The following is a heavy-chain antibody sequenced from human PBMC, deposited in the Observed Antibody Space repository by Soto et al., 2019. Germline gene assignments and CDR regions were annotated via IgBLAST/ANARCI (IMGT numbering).Heavy chain of an antibody. V-gene: IGHV1-18*01. CDR1: GYTFTSYG. D-gene: IGHD3-22*01. CDR2: ISAYSGNT. CDR3: ARADYYDSNGFYYDC. Sequence: GASVKVSCKDSGYTFTSYGISWVRQAPGRGIEWMGWISAYSGNTYYVQQLQGRVTMTPGTSTSTAYMALRSLRSDDTAVYFCARADYYDSNGFYYDCWGQGSLVTVSS. J-gene: IGHJ4*02.